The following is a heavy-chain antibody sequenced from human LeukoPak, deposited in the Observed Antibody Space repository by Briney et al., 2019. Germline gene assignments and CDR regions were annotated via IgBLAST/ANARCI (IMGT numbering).Heavy chain of an antibody. V-gene: IGHV3-23*01. CDR3: AKTFIAVANPIDY. Sequence: PGGSLRLSCAASGFTFSSYAMSWVRQAPGKGLEWVSVISGGGTSTYYADSVKGRFTISKDNSRNTLYLQMNSLRAEDTTVYYCAKTFIAVANPIDYWGQVALVTVSS. CDR1: GFTFSSYA. D-gene: IGHD6-19*01. CDR2: ISGGGTST. J-gene: IGHJ4*02.